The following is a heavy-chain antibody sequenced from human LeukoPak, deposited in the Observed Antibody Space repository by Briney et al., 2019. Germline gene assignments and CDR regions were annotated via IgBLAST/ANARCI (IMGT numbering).Heavy chain of an antibody. CDR1: GLTFSNFD. D-gene: IGHD6-13*01. CDR3: KTHPIASAGPIYDAFDV. Sequence: PGTSLRLSCSASGLTFSNFDFHWVRQAPGKGLEWVAVISYDGANGYYADSVKGRFTISRDDSKSAVFLQMNSLRAEDSASYYCKTHPIASAGPIYDAFDVWGQGTRVTVS. V-gene: IGHV3-30*03. CDR2: ISYDGANG. J-gene: IGHJ3*01.